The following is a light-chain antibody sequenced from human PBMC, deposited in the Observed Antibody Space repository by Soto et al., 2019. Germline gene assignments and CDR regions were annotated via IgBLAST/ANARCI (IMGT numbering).Light chain of an antibody. CDR1: QSVSTS. V-gene: IGKV3-11*01. J-gene: IGKJ4*01. CDR3: QQRRSWPPT. CDR2: DAS. Sequence: EIVLTQSPATLSLSPGERATLSCRASQSVSTSLAWYQQKAGQAPRLLIFDASNTATGDPARFSGSGSGTDCTLTISRLEPEDFAVYSCQQRRSWPPTFGGGTKLEIK.